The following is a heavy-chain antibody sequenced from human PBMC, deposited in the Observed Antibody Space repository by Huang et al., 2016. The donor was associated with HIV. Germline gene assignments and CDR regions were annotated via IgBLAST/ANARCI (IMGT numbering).Heavy chain of an antibody. D-gene: IGHD2-2*03. CDR1: GYTFTAYG. CDR3: ARAARGDGYQGAFDV. V-gene: IGHV1-3*01. Sequence: QVLLVQSGAEVKRPGASVKLSCRASGYTFTAYGIHWLRRAPGQRLQGMGWIPPGRGQIPFSQGFQGRMTISRDTSANTVYMELSNISPGDTATDYCARAARGDGYQGAFDVWGQGTVVTASS. CDR2: IPPGRGQI. J-gene: IGHJ3*01.